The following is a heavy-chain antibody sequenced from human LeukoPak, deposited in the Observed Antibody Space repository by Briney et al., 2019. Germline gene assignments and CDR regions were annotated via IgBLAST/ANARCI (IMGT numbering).Heavy chain of an antibody. V-gene: IGHV4-34*01. D-gene: IGHD6-13*01. Sequence: SETLSLTCAVYGGSFSGYYWSWIRQPPGKGLEWIGEINHSGSTNYNPSLKSRVTISVDMSKNQFSLKLSSVTAADTAVYYCAGGDAGTVDYWGQGTLVTVSS. CDR1: GGSFSGYY. CDR3: AGGDAGTVDY. J-gene: IGHJ4*02. CDR2: INHSGST.